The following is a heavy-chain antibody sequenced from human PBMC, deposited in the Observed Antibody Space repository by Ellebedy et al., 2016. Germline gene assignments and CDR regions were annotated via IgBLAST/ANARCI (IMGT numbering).Heavy chain of an antibody. D-gene: IGHD3-16*01. CDR2: INGNSDAI. CDR3: ARDKNWASDY. Sequence: GGSLRLSCAGSGYTFSTSSMNWVRQAPGKGLEWLSYINGNSDAIYYADSVKGRFTISRDNAKNLLYLVMNSLRAEDTAMYYCARDKNWASDYWGQGILVTVSS. J-gene: IGHJ4*02. V-gene: IGHV3-48*04. CDR1: GYTFSTSS.